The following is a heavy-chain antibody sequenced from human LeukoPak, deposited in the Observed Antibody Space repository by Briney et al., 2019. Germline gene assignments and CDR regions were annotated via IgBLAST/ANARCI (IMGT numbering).Heavy chain of an antibody. CDR1: GGSFSGYY. V-gene: IGHV4-34*01. D-gene: IGHD4-11*01. CDR3: ARSLDYQAY. Sequence: SGTLSLTCAVYGGSFSGYYWSWIRQPPGKGLEWIGEINHSGSTNYNPSLKSRVTISVDTSKNQFSLKLSSVTAADTAVYYCARSLDYQAYWGQGTLVTVSS. CDR2: INHSGST. J-gene: IGHJ4*02.